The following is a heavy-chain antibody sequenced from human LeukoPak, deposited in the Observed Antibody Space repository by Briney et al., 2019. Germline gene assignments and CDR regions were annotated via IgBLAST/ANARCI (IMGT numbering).Heavy chain of an antibody. J-gene: IGHJ6*03. V-gene: IGHV3-11*04. Sequence: GGSLRLSCAASGFTFSDYYMSWIRQAPGKGLEWVSYISSSGSTIYYADSVKGRFTISRDNAKNSLYLQMNSLRAEDTAVYYCARDLWTTSKQGGYYYYMDVWAKGPRSPSP. D-gene: IGHD3/OR15-3a*01. CDR3: ARDLWTTSKQGGYYYYMDV. CDR2: ISSSGSTI. CDR1: GFTFSDYY.